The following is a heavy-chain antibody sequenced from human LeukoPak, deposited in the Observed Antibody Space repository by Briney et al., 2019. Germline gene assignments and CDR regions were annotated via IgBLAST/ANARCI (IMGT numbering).Heavy chain of an antibody. J-gene: IGHJ6*03. CDR1: GGSFSGYY. D-gene: IGHD2-15*01. CDR3: ARERRGVVVAASQGRYYMDV. Sequence: SETLSLTCAVYGGSFSGYYWSWIRQPPGKGLEWIGEINHSGSTNYNPSLKSRVTISVGTSKNQFSLKLSSVTAADTAVYYCARERRGVVVAASQGRYYMDVWGKGTTVTVSS. CDR2: INHSGST. V-gene: IGHV4-34*01.